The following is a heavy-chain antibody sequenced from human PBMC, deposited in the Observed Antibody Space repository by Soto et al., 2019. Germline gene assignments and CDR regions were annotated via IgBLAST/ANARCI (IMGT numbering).Heavy chain of an antibody. CDR1: GFTFSSYG. V-gene: IGHV3-30*18. J-gene: IGHJ4*02. CDR3: AKDHYYDRSGYFAY. CDR2: ISYDGSNK. D-gene: IGHD3-22*01. Sequence: QVQLVESGGGVVQPGRSLRLSCAASGFTFSSYGMHWVRQAPGKGLEWVAVISYDGSNKYYADSVKGRFTISRVNSKNARYLQMNSLIAEDTAVYYCAKDHYYDRSGYFAYWVEGTLVTVS.